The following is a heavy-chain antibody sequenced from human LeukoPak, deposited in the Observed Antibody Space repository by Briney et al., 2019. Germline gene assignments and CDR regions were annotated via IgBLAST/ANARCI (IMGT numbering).Heavy chain of an antibody. J-gene: IGHJ5*02. D-gene: IGHD6-6*01. Sequence: SETLSLTCTDSGGSISSYYWSWIRQPPGKGLEWIGYIYYSGSTNYNPSLKSRVTISVDTSKNQFSLKLSSVTAADTAVYYCAGTYSSSSGWFDPWGQGTLVTVSS. CDR3: AGTYSSSSGWFDP. CDR1: GGSISSYY. CDR2: IYYSGST. V-gene: IGHV4-59*01.